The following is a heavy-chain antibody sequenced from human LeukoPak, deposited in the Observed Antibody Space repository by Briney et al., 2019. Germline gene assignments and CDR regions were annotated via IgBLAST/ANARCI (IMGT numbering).Heavy chain of an antibody. D-gene: IGHD5-24*01. Sequence: ASVKVSCKASGYTFTSYYMHWVRQAPGQGLEWMGIINPSGGSTSYAQKFQGRVTVTTDTSTNTAYMELRSLRSDDTAMYYCVTGDDFDYWGQGTLVTVSS. CDR3: VTGDDFDY. CDR1: GYTFTSYY. V-gene: IGHV1-46*03. J-gene: IGHJ4*02. CDR2: INPSGGST.